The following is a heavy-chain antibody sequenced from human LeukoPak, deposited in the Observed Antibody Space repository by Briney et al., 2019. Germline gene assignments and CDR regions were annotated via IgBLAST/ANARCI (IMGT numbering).Heavy chain of an antibody. CDR1: GGTFSSYA. D-gene: IGHD6-19*01. J-gene: IGHJ6*04. CDR3: ARVRLDYYYGMDV. V-gene: IGHV1-69*01. Sequence: SVKVSCKASGGTFSSYAISWVRQAPGQGLEWMGGIIPIFGTANYARKFQGRVTITADESTSTAYMELSSLRSEDTAVYYCARVRLDYYYGMDVWGKGTTVTVSS. CDR2: IIPIFGTA.